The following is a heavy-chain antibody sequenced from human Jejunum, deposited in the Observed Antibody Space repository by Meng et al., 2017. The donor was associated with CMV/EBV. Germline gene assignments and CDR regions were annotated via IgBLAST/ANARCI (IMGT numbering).Heavy chain of an antibody. CDR1: GRHFNRYG. Sequence: SGRHFNRYGVHWVRQAPGKGLEWVATISYDGSKTYDRESVRGRFAILRDNSKNTLVLQLNSLRTDDTAVYYCAAEYQLLNAPYYEYWGQGTLVTVSS. V-gene: IGHV3-30*10. CDR3: AAEYQLLNAPYYEY. J-gene: IGHJ4*02. CDR2: ISYDGSKT. D-gene: IGHD2-2*01.